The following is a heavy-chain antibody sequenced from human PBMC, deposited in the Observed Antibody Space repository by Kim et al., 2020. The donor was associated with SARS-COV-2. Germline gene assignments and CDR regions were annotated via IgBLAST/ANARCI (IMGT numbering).Heavy chain of an antibody. V-gene: IGHV1-18*01. D-gene: IGHD6-13*01. J-gene: IGHJ5*02. CDR3: ARDLGSSWYVRWGNWFDP. CDR1: GYTFTSYG. CDR2: ISAYNGNT. Sequence: ASVKVSCKASGYTFTSYGISWVRQAPGQGLEWMGWISAYNGNTNYAQKLQGRVTMTTDTSTSTAYMELRSLRSDDTAVYYCARDLGSSWYVRWGNWFDPWGQGTLVTVSS.